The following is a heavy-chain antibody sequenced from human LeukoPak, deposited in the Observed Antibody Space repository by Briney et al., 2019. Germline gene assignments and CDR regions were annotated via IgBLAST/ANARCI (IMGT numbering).Heavy chain of an antibody. CDR3: ARDPDYYDSSGYSFFDY. CDR1: GYTFTGYY. D-gene: IGHD3-22*01. V-gene: IGHV1-2*02. J-gene: IGHJ4*02. Sequence: GASVNVSCKASGYTFTGYYMHWVRQAPGQGLEWMGWINPNSGGTNYAQKFQGRVTMTRDTSISTAYMELSRLRSDDTAVYYCARDPDYYDSSGYSFFDYWGQGTLVTVSS. CDR2: INPNSGGT.